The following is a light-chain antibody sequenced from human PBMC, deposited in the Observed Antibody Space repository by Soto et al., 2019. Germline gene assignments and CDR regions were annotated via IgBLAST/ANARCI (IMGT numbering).Light chain of an antibody. CDR1: SSNIGSNY. J-gene: IGLJ1*01. CDR3: AAWDDSLSGLYV. CDR2: RNN. V-gene: IGLV1-47*01. Sequence: SALTQPPSASGTPGQMVTISCSGSSSNIGSNYVYWYQQLPGTAPKLLIYRNNQRPSGVPDRFSGSKSGTSASLAISGLRSEDEADYYCAAWDDSLSGLYVFGTGTKVTVL.